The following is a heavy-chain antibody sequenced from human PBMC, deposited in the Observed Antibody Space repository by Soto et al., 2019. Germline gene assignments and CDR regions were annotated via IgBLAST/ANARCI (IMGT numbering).Heavy chain of an antibody. Sequence: QLQLQESGPGLVKPSETLSLTCTVSGGSISSSSYYWGWIRQPPGKGLEWIGSIYYSGSTYYNPSLKSRVTMSVDTSKNQFSLKMSSVTAADTAVYYCARQKNLMRTGGVWFDPWGQGTLVTVSS. V-gene: IGHV4-39*01. J-gene: IGHJ5*02. CDR3: ARQKNLMRTGGVWFDP. CDR2: IYYSGST. CDR1: GGSISSSSYY. D-gene: IGHD3-16*01.